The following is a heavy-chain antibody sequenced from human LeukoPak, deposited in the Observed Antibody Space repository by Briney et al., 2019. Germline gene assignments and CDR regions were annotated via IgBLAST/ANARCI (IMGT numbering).Heavy chain of an antibody. CDR1: GFSFSSYW. CDR3: ASSHDSSGND. J-gene: IGHJ4*02. V-gene: IGHV3-7*01. D-gene: IGHD3-22*01. Sequence: GGSLRLSCVASGFSFSSYWMAWVRQAPGKGLEWVANIKYDGSLKFYVDSVKGRFTISRDNVKNSLYLEMNSLRADDTAVYFCASSHDSSGNDWGRGTMVTVSS. CDR2: IKYDGSLK.